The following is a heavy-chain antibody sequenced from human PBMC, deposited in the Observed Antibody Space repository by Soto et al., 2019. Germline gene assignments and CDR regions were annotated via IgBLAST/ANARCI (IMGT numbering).Heavy chain of an antibody. D-gene: IGHD3-3*01. J-gene: IGHJ5*02. V-gene: IGHV1-2*02. CDR1: GYTFTGYY. Sequence: ASVEVSCKXSGYTFTGYYMHWVRQAPGQGLEWMGWINPNSGGTNYAQKFQGRVTMTRDTSISTAYMELSRLRSDDTAVYYCARGFYDFWSGYWPDWFDPWGQGTLVTVS. CDR3: ARGFYDFWSGYWPDWFDP. CDR2: INPNSGGT.